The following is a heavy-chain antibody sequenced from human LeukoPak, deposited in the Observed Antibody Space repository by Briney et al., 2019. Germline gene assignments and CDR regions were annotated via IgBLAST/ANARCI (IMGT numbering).Heavy chain of an antibody. D-gene: IGHD6-19*01. CDR3: ARGLAVAGHLDY. Sequence: SETLSLTCTVSGGSVSSSSYYWSWIRQPPGKGLEWIGYIYYSGSTNYNPSLKSRVTISVDTSKNQSSLKLSSVTAADTAVYYCARGLAVAGHLDYWGQGTLVTVSS. V-gene: IGHV4-61*01. CDR2: IYYSGST. J-gene: IGHJ4*02. CDR1: GGSVSSSSYY.